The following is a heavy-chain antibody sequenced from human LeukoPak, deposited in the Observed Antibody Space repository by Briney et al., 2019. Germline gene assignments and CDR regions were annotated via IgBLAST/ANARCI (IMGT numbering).Heavy chain of an antibody. CDR2: ISSSGSTI. J-gene: IGHJ4*02. D-gene: IGHD6-19*01. CDR1: GFTFSSYE. CDR3: ARDLAVAGKGPGDY. Sequence: GGSQRLSCAASGFTFSSYEMNWVRQAPGKGLEWVSYISSSGSTIYYADSVKGRFTISRDNAKNSLYLQMNSLRAEDTAVYYCARDLAVAGKGPGDYWGQGTLVTDSS. V-gene: IGHV3-48*03.